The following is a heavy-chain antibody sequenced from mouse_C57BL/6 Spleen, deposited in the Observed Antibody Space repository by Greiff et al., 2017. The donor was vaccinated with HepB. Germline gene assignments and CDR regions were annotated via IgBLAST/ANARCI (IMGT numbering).Heavy chain of an antibody. CDR3: ARESNYLDY. J-gene: IGHJ2*01. V-gene: IGHV1-61*01. CDR1: GYTFTSYW. D-gene: IGHD5-1*01. Sequence: VQLQQPGAELVRPGSSVKLSCKASGYTFTSYWMDWVKQRPGQGLEWIGNIYPSDSETHYNQKFKDKATLTVDKSSSTAYMQLSSLTSEDSAVYYCARESNYLDYWGQGTTLTVSS. CDR2: IYPSDSET.